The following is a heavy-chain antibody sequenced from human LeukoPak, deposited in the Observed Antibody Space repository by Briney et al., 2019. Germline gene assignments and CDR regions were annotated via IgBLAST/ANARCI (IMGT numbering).Heavy chain of an antibody. Sequence: GGSLRLSCAASGFTFDDYAMHWVRQAPGKGLEWVSGISWNSGSIGYADSVKGRFTISRDNAKNSLYLQMNSLRAEDTALYYCAKDPLYGDYGWYDYWGQGTLVTVSS. CDR3: AKDPLYGDYGWYDY. CDR2: ISWNSGSI. CDR1: GFTFDDYA. V-gene: IGHV3-9*01. D-gene: IGHD4-17*01. J-gene: IGHJ4*02.